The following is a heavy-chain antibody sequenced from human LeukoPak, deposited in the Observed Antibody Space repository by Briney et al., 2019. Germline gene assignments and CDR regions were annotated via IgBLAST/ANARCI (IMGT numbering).Heavy chain of an antibody. CDR3: ARGFDGGVAPARLDY. V-gene: IGHV4-61*02. D-gene: IGHD2-15*01. J-gene: IGHJ4*02. CDR2: IYTSGST. CDR1: GGSISSGSYY. Sequence: SETLSLTCTVSGGSISSGSYYWSWIRQPAGKGLEWIGRIYTSGSTNYNPSLKSRVTISVDTSKNQFSLKLSSVTAADTAVYYCARGFDGGVAPARLDYRGQGTLVTVSS.